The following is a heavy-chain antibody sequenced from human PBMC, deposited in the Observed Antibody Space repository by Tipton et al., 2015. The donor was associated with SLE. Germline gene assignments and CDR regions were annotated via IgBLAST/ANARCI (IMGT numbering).Heavy chain of an antibody. V-gene: IGHV1-18*01. J-gene: IGHJ4*02. CDR2: ISAYNGKT. D-gene: IGHD2-2*01. CDR1: GYTFTDFG. Sequence: QSGPEVKKPGASVTVSCQASGYTFTDFGATWVRQAPGQGLEWVGWISAYNGKTNYAQMVEGRVTMSTDTSTSKAFMELRSLRSDDTAVYYCTRDTRYQHASDVWGQGTLVTVSS. CDR3: TRDTRYQHASDV.